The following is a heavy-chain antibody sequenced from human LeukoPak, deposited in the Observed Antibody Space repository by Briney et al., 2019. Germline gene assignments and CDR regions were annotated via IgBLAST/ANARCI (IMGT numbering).Heavy chain of an antibody. CDR1: GGSISSYY. V-gene: IGHV4-59*01. J-gene: IGHJ4*02. CDR2: IYYSGST. D-gene: IGHD2-15*01. Sequence: AETLSLTCTVSGGSISSYYWSWIRQPPGKGLEWIGYIYYSGSTNYNPSLKSRVTISVDTSKNQFSLKLSSVTAADTAVYYCARGPPYLLFDYWGQGTLVTVSS. CDR3: ARGPPYLLFDY.